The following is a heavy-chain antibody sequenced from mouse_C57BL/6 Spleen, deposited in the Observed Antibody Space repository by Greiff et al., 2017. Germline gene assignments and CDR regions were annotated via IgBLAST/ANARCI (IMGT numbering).Heavy chain of an antibody. V-gene: IGHV5-2*01. Sequence: EVKLMESGGGLVQPGESLKLSCESNEYEFPSHDMSWVRKTPEKRLELVAAINSDGGSTYYPATMERRFIISRDNTKKTLYLQMSRLGSEDTALYYCERRGLGRYAMDYWGQGTTVTVSS. J-gene: IGHJ4*01. CDR2: INSDGGST. CDR3: ERRGLGRYAMDY. CDR1: EYEFPSHD. D-gene: IGHD4-1*01.